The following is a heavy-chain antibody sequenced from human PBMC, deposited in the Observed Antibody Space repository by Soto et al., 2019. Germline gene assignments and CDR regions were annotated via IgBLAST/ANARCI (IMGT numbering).Heavy chain of an antibody. D-gene: IGHD6-13*01. J-gene: IGHJ4*02. V-gene: IGHV3-23*01. CDR2: ISGSGGST. CDR1: GFTFSSYA. Sequence: GGSLRLSCAASGFTFSSYAMSWVRQAPGKGLEWVSAISGSGGSTYYADSVKGRFTISRDNSKNTLYLQMNSLRAEDTAVYYCAKSLRAPPAPRKLGQQQLPKQDPLDYWGQGTLVTVSS. CDR3: AKSLRAPPAPRKLGQQQLPKQDPLDY.